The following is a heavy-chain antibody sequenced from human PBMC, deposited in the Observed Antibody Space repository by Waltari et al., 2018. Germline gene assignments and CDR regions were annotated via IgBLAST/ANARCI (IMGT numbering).Heavy chain of an antibody. CDR2: IYTSGST. J-gene: IGHJ4*02. CDR3: ARGRRCSGGSCYSDY. V-gene: IGHV4-61*09. Sequence: QVQLQESGPGLVKPSQTLSLTCTVSGGSISSGSYYWSWIRQPAGKGLEWIGYIYTSGSTNYNPSLKSRVTISVDTSKNQFSLKLSSVTAADTAVYYCARGRRCSGGSCYSDYWGQGTLVTVSS. D-gene: IGHD2-15*01. CDR1: GGSISSGSYY.